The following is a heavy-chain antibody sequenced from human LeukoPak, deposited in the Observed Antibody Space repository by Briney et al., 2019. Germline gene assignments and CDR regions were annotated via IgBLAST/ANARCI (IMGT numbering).Heavy chain of an antibody. D-gene: IGHD6-19*01. CDR2: ITTGRGET. CDR3: ARGGKQWRGGNYFDS. CDR1: GYTFTDYA. J-gene: IGHJ4*02. Sequence: ASVKVSCKASGYTFTDYALHWVRQAPGQSLEWMGWITTGRGETRYSQEFQRRITYTRDTSASTVYMALSDLRSEDTAYYCARGGKQWRGGNYFDSWGQGTLVAVSS. V-gene: IGHV1-3*03.